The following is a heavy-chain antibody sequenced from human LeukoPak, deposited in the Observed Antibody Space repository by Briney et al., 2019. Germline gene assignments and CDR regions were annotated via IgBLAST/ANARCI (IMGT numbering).Heavy chain of an antibody. CDR3: ARVYNYVFDY. Sequence: GGSLRLSCSASRFTINSNYMSWVRQAPGKGLEWVSVIYSGGSTYYADSVKGRFTISRDNSKNTLYLQMNSLRAEDTAVYYCARVYNYVFDYWGQGTLVTVSS. CDR2: IYSGGST. D-gene: IGHD3-10*02. J-gene: IGHJ4*02. CDR1: RFTINSNY. V-gene: IGHV3-53*01.